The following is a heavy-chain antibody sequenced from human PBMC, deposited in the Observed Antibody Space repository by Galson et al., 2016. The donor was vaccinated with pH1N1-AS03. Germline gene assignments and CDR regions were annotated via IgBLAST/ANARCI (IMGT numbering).Heavy chain of an antibody. Sequence: SVKVSCKASGYSFTRYAVHWVRQAPGQRLEWMGWINPVNGNTKYSQKFQGRVTITRDTSATTDYMELSSLRSEDTAVYDCARDLSRLGDYGYWGQGTLVTVSS. CDR3: ARDLSRLGDYGY. J-gene: IGHJ4*02. V-gene: IGHV1-3*01. CDR1: GYSFTRYA. D-gene: IGHD3-16*01. CDR2: INPVNGNT.